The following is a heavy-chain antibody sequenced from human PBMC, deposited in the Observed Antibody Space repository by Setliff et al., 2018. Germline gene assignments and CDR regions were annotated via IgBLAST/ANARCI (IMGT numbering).Heavy chain of an antibody. D-gene: IGHD3-22*01. CDR2: IYWDDDK. CDR1: GFSLSTGGVG. Sequence: ESGPTLVNPTQTLTLTCSFSGFSLSTGGVGVGWIRQPPGKALEWLALIYWDDDKRYSPSLKSRLTITKDTSKNQVVLTMTNMDPVDTATYFCARDSMLYSGYYGMNVWGQGTTVTVSS. J-gene: IGHJ6*02. CDR3: ARDSMLYSGYYGMNV. V-gene: IGHV2-5*02.